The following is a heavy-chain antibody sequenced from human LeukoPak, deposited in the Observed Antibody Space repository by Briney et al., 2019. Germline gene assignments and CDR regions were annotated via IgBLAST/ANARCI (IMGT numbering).Heavy chain of an antibody. CDR2: IRYDGSNK. Sequence: PGGSLRLSCAASGFTFSSYGMHWVRQAPGKGLEWAAFIRYDGSNKYYADSVKGRFTISRDNSKNTLYLQMNSLRAEDTAVYYCAKGLPDYYYDSSGSPFDYWGQGTLVTVSS. J-gene: IGHJ4*02. CDR3: AKGLPDYYYDSSGSPFDY. D-gene: IGHD3-22*01. V-gene: IGHV3-30*02. CDR1: GFTFSSYG.